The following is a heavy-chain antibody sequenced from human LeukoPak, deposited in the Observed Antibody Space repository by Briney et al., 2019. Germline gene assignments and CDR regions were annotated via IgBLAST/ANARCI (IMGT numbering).Heavy chain of an antibody. J-gene: IGHJ4*02. CDR3: TTDAAGDYVVESFDY. CDR1: GFTFNNAW. CDR2: IKSKTDGGTT. Sequence: GGSLRLSCAASGFTFNNAWMSWVRQAPGKGLEWVGRIKSKTDGGTTDYAAPVKGRFTISRDDSKNTLYLQMNSLKTEDTAVYYCTTDAAGDYVVESFDYWGQGTLVTVSS. V-gene: IGHV3-15*01. D-gene: IGHD4-17*01.